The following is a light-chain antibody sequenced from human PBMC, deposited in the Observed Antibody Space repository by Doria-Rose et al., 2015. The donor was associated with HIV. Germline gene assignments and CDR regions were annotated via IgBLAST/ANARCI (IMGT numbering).Light chain of an antibody. CDR1: QSLLYTSKHY. CDR2: WAS. Sequence: DIQVTQSPESLGMSLGERATLNCKSNQSLLYTSKHYLAWYQQKPGQPPKLLIYWASTRQSGVPDRFSGSGSGTDFTLTISSLEAEDVAVYYCQQYYDTPSFGPGTTVDIK. V-gene: IGKV4-1*01. J-gene: IGKJ3*01. CDR3: QQYYDTPS.